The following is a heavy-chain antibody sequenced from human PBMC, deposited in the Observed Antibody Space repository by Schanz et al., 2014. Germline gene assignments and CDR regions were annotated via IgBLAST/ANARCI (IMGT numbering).Heavy chain of an antibody. CDR1: GGTFSSYT. Sequence: QVQLVQSGAEVKKPGASVKVSCKASGGTFSSYTINWVRQAPGQGLEWMGRIIPILGITNVAQTFQDRVTITADKSTSTAYMELSSLRSEDTAVYFCARGPSTGAFDIWGQGTSXTVSS. CDR2: IIPILGIT. V-gene: IGHV1-69*09. J-gene: IGHJ3*02. CDR3: ARGPSTGAFDI.